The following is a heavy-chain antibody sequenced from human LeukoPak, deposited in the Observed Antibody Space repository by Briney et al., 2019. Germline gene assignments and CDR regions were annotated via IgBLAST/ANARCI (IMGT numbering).Heavy chain of an antibody. Sequence: SETLSLTRTVSGGSISSTSYYWGWIRQPPGKGLEWIGSMYYRGTTYNNPSLKSRVAISVVTPKNQFSLKLSSVAAADTAVYYCVCSGGYYSHFEFWGQGTQVTVSS. CDR1: GGSISSTSYY. CDR3: VCSGGYYSHFEF. V-gene: IGHV4-39*07. CDR2: MYYRGTT. D-gene: IGHD3-22*01. J-gene: IGHJ4*02.